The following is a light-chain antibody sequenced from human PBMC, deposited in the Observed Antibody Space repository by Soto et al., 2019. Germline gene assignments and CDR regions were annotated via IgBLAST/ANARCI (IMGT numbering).Light chain of an antibody. CDR3: QQYNDWPQT. CDR2: GAS. V-gene: IGKV3-15*01. Sequence: EIVMTQSPATLSVSPGERATLSCRASQSVGTYLAWYQQKPGQAPRLLIYGASTRAAGISTRFSGGGSGTEFTLTISNRQSEDFAIYYCQQYNDWPQTFGQGTKVGIK. J-gene: IGKJ1*01. CDR1: QSVGTY.